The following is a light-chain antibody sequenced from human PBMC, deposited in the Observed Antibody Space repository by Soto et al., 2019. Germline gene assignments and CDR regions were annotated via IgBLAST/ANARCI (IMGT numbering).Light chain of an antibody. CDR1: QSVTSK. V-gene: IGKV3-15*01. J-gene: IGKJ5*01. CDR2: DAS. CDR3: QQYNNWPPIT. Sequence: EIVMTQSPATLSLSPGDRATLSCRASQSVTSKLAWHQQKPGQAPRLLIYDASTRPTGTPARFIGSGSGTEFTLTITSLQSEDFAVYYCQQYNNWPPITFSQGTRLDIK.